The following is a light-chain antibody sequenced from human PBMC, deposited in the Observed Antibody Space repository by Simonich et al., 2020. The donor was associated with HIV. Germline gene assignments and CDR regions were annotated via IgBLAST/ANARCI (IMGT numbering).Light chain of an antibody. CDR3: SSYAGSNNLV. J-gene: IGLJ3*02. CDR2: AFS. V-gene: IGLV2-8*01. CDR1: GSDVGGYNY. Sequence: SALTQPPSASGSPGQSVTISCTGTGSDVGGYNYVSWYQQHPGKAPKLMIYAFSKGPSGVPDRFSCSKSGNRASLTVSGLQAEDEADYYCSSYAGSNNLVFGGGTKVTVL.